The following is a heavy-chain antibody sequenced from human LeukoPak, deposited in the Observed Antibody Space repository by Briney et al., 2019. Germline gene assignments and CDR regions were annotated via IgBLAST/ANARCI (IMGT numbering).Heavy chain of an antibody. D-gene: IGHD6-13*01. J-gene: IGHJ4*02. CDR2: INHSGST. Sequence: PSETLSLTSAVYGGSFSGYYWSWIRQPPGKGLEWIGEINHSGSTNYNPSLKSRVTISVDTSKNQFSLKLSSVTAADTAVYYCARERYSSSGDYFDYWGQGTLVTVSS. V-gene: IGHV4-34*01. CDR3: ARERYSSSGDYFDY. CDR1: GGSFSGYY.